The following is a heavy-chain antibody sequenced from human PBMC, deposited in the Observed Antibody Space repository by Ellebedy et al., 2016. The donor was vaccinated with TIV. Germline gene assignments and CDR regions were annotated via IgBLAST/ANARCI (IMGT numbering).Heavy chain of an antibody. CDR2: VNPNSGYT. CDR1: RYTFTSYD. Sequence: ASVKVSXKASRYTFTSYDIHWVRQAPGQGLEWMGWVNPNSGYTGYAQMFQGRVTMTRNTSINTAYMELRSLRSDDTAVYYCGTPMVGDFSYYYMDVWGKGTTVTVPS. V-gene: IGHV1-8*01. J-gene: IGHJ6*03. CDR3: GTPMVGDFSYYYMDV. D-gene: IGHD5-18*01.